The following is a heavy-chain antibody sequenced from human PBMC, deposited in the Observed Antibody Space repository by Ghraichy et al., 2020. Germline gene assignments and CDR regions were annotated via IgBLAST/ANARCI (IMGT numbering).Heavy chain of an antibody. V-gene: IGHV4-31*03. CDR2: ICYSGSI. D-gene: IGHD2-8*02. J-gene: IGHJ4*02. CDR1: AGPISSGDYC. CDR3: ARRMGTGHPYLDY. Sequence: SETLSLTCTVTAGPISSGDYCWSWIRQPPGEGLEWIGYICYSGSIYSNPSLRSRLAISMDTSDNQFSLKLNSVTAADTAVYYCARRMGTGHPYLDYWGQGALVTVAS.